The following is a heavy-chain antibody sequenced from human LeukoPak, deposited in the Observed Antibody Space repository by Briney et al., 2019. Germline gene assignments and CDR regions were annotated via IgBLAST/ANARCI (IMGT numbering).Heavy chain of an antibody. D-gene: IGHD6-19*01. CDR2: IYYSGST. CDR1: GGSISSYY. V-gene: IGHV4-59*01. J-gene: IGHJ1*01. CDR3: ARGGWYPESFQH. Sequence: ASETLSLTCTVSGGSISSYYWNWIRQPPGKGLEWIGYIYYSGSTNYNPSLKSRVTISVDTSKNQFSLKLSSVTAADTAVYYCARGGWYPESFQHWGQGALVTVSS.